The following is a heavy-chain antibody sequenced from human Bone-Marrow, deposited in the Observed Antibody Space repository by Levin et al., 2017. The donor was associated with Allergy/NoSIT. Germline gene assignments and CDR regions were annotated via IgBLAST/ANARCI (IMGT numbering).Heavy chain of an antibody. CDR3: ANGYGHSFEY. D-gene: IGHD5-18*01. V-gene: IGHV3-23*01. CDR1: GFPFTTHA. CDR2: ISASGENT. J-gene: IGHJ4*02. Sequence: PAGGSLRLSCAGSGFPFTTHAMTWVRQGPGKGLEWVAGISASGENTYYADSVKGRFTISRDNSKRTLYLQMHSLRVEDTAVYYCANGYGHSFEYWGRGTQVTVSS.